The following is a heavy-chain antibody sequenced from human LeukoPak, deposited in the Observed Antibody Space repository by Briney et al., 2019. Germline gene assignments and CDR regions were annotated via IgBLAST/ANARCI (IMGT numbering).Heavy chain of an antibody. D-gene: IGHD3-22*01. CDR3: ARVKRDSSGYYYPDY. V-gene: IGHV1-8*01. Sequence: ASVKVSCKASGYTFTSYDINWVRQATGQGLEWMGWMNPNRGNTGYAQKFQGRVTMTRNTSISTAYMDLSSLRSEDTAVYYCARVKRDSSGYYYPDYWGQGTLVTVSS. CDR2: MNPNRGNT. CDR1: GYTFTSYD. J-gene: IGHJ4*02.